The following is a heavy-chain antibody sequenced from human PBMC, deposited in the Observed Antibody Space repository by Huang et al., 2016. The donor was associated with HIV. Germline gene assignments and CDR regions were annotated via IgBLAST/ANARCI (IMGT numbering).Heavy chain of an antibody. V-gene: IGHV1-18*04. J-gene: IGHJ4*02. D-gene: IGHD3-10*01. Sequence: QVQMVQSGAEVKKPGASVKVSCKGSGYTLTSYGISWVRQAPGQGLEWRGWSSGDTGYTNYAEKFQGRVTLTTDSSMNTAYMELRSLRYDDTAVYYCARESVWFGELYFDYWGQGTLVAVSS. CDR3: ARESVWFGELYFDY. CDR2: SSGDTGYT. CDR1: GYTLTSYG.